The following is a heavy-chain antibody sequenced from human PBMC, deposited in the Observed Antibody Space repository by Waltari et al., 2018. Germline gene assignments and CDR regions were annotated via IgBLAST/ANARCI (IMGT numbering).Heavy chain of an antibody. CDR2: IYYSGST. Sequence: QLQLQESGPGLVKPSETLSLTCTVSGGSISSSSYYWGWIRQPPGKGLEWIGSIYYSGSTYYNPSLKSRVTISVDTSKNQFSLKLSSVTAADTAVYYCARGGGSFPFDYWGRGTLVTVSS. CDR1: GGSISSSSYY. D-gene: IGHD1-26*01. J-gene: IGHJ4*02. CDR3: ARGGGSFPFDY. V-gene: IGHV4-39*07.